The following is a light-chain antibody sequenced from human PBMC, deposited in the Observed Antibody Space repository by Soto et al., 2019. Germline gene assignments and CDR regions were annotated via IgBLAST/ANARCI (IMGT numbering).Light chain of an antibody. Sequence: QSALTQPASVSGSPGQSITISCTGTSSDVGGYNYVSWYQQHPGKAPKLMIYDVSNRPSGISNRFSGSKSGNTASLTIFGLQAEEEADYYCTSYTSSSTVLFGGGTKLTVL. J-gene: IGLJ3*02. CDR3: TSYTSSSTVL. CDR2: DVS. V-gene: IGLV2-14*01. CDR1: SSDVGGYNY.